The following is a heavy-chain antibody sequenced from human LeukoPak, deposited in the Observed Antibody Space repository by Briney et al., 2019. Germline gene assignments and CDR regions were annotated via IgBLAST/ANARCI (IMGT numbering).Heavy chain of an antibody. CDR1: GFTFCNYA. V-gene: IGHV3-49*04. D-gene: IGHD2-21*02. CDR2: IKNKAYGGTT. CDR3: TRHIVVVTALVYYYMDV. Sequence: GGSLRLSCTASGFTFCNYAMSWVRQAPGKGLEWVGFIKNKAYGGTTEYAASVKDRFSISRDDSKSIAYLQMNSLKTEDTAVYYCTRHIVVVTALVYYYMDVWGKGTTVTISS. J-gene: IGHJ6*03.